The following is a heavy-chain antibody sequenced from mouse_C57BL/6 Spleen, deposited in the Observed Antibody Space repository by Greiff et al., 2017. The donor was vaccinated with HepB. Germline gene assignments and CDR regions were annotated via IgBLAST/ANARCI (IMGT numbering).Heavy chain of an antibody. CDR1: GFTFSSYA. V-gene: IGHV5-4*01. D-gene: IGHD3-3*01. J-gene: IGHJ2*01. CDR2: ISDGGSYT. Sequence: VHLVVSGGGLVKPGGSLKLSCAASGFTFSSYAMSWVRQTPEKRLEWVATISDGGSYTYYPDNVKSRFTISRDNAKNNLDLQMSHLKSEDTDMYYCARERGWVGGFDAWGQCTTLTVSS. CDR3: ARERGWVGGFDA.